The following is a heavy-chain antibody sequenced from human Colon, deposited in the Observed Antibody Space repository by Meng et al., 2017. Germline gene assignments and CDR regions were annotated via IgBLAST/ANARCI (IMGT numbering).Heavy chain of an antibody. CDR3: ARDWGDVRGGFDF. V-gene: IGHV6-1*01. J-gene: IGHJ4*02. D-gene: IGHD3-10*02. CDR2: TYYRSKYYN. CDR1: GDSVSSNSAA. Sequence: QVHLQPSGPGLVKPSPTLPLPCAISGDSVSSNSAAWNWIRQSPSRGLEWLGRTYYRSKYYNDYALSVKSRITINPDTSKNQFSLQLNSVTPEDTAIYYCARDWGDVRGGFDFWGQGTLVTVSS.